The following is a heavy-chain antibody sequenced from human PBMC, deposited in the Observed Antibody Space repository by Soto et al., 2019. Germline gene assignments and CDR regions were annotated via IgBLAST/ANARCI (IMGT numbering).Heavy chain of an antibody. J-gene: IGHJ6*02. D-gene: IGHD5-18*01. CDR3: ARGELGLGVRDKAMVGHYYGIDV. V-gene: IGHV1-69*01. Sequence: QVQLVQSGAEVKKPGSSVKVSCKASGGTFSSYAISWVRQAPGQGLEWMRGIIPIFGTANYAQKFQGRVTITADESTSTAYMELSSLRSEDTAVYYCARGELGLGVRDKAMVGHYYGIDVWGQGTTVTVSS. CDR1: GGTFSSYA. CDR2: IIPIFGTA.